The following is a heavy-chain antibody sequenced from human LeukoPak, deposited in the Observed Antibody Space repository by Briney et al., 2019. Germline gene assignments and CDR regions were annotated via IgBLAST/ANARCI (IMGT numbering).Heavy chain of an antibody. CDR2: INHSGST. V-gene: IGHV4-34*01. D-gene: IGHD6-13*01. Sequence: PSETLSLTCAVYGGSFSGHYWSWIRQPPGKGLEWIGEINHSGSTNYNPSLKSRVTISVDTSKNQFSLKLSSVTAADTAVYYCARGVLYSSSWYQRGFDPWGQGTLVTVSS. CDR1: GGSFSGHY. CDR3: ARGVLYSSSWYQRGFDP. J-gene: IGHJ5*02.